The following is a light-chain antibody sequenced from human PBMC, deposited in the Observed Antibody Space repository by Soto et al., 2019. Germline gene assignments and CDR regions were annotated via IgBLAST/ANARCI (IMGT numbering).Light chain of an antibody. Sequence: EIVMKQSPATLSVYQGERATLSCRASQSVSSSYLAWYQQKPGQAPRLLIYGASSRATGIPDRFSGSGSGTDFTLTISRLEPEDFAVYYCQQYGSSSITFGPGTKVDI. CDR1: QSVSSSY. V-gene: IGKV3-20*01. CDR3: QQYGSSSIT. J-gene: IGKJ3*01. CDR2: GAS.